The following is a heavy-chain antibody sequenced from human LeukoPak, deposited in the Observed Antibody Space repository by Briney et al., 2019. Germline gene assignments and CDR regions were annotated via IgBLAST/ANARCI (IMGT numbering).Heavy chain of an antibody. V-gene: IGHV3-7*01. CDR1: GFTFSSYW. D-gene: IGHD2-15*01. J-gene: IGHJ4*02. CDR2: IKQDGSEK. CDR3: ARGYCSGGSCFFDY. Sequence: GGSLRLSCAASGFTFSSYWMSWVRQAPGKGLEWVANIKQDGSEKYYVDSVKGRFTISRDNAKNSLYLQMNSLRAEDTAVYYCARGYCSGGSCFFDYWGQGTLVSISS.